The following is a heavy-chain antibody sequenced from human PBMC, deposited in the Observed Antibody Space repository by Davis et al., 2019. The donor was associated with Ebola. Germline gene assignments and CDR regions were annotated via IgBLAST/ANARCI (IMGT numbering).Heavy chain of an antibody. D-gene: IGHD3-10*01. Sequence: GESLKISCAASGFTFSTYAMNWVRQAPGKGLEWASTLSGSGGSTYYADSVKGRFTISRDNSKNTLHLQMNSLRGEDTAVYYCAKDRAYLVRGDVFHYWGQGTLVTVSS. CDR3: AKDRAYLVRGDVFHY. V-gene: IGHV3-23*01. CDR1: GFTFSTYA. CDR2: LSGSGGST. J-gene: IGHJ4*02.